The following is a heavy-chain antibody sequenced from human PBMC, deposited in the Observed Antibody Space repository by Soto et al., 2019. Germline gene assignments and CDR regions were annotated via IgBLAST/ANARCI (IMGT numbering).Heavy chain of an antibody. V-gene: IGHV1-46*03. D-gene: IGHD2-15*01. Sequence: ASVKVSCKASGYTFTSYYMHWVRQAPGQGLEWMGIINPSGGSTSYAQKFQGRVTMTRDTSTSTVYMELSSLRSEDTAVYYCARVAPYCSGGSCYFDYWGQGTLVTVSS. J-gene: IGHJ4*02. CDR2: INPSGGST. CDR1: GYTFTSYY. CDR3: ARVAPYCSGGSCYFDY.